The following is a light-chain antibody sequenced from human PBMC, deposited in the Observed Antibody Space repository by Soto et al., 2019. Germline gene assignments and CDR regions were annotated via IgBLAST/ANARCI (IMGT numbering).Light chain of an antibody. CDR1: QRVSSY. J-gene: IGKJ5*01. CDR3: QQRSNWPLIT. V-gene: IGKV3-11*01. CDR2: DAS. Sequence: EIVLTQSPATLPLSPGDRATLSCSASQRVSSYLAWYQQKPGQAPRLLIYDASNRATGIPARFSGSGSGTDFTLTIGSLEPEDFAVYYCQQRSNWPLITFGQGTRLEIK.